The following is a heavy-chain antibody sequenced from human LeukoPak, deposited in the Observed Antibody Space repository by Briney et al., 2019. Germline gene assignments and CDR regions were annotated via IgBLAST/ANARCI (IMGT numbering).Heavy chain of an antibody. CDR1: GGSISSYY. J-gene: IGHJ4*02. D-gene: IGHD6-13*01. V-gene: IGHV4-59*01. CDR2: IYYSGAT. Sequence: SETLSLTCTVSGGSISSYYWSWIRQPPGKGLEWIGYIYYSGATNYNPSLKSRVTISVDTSKNQFSLKLSSVTAADTAVYYCARGVYIAAAQYAYWGQGTLVTVSS. CDR3: ARGVYIAAAQYAY.